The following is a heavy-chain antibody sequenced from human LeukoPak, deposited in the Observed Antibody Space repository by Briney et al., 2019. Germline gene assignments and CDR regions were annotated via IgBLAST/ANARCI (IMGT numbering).Heavy chain of an antibody. J-gene: IGHJ4*02. Sequence: PSETLSLTCTVSGGSISSFFWSWIRQPPGKGLEWIGYVHSSGSTKYNPSLKSRLIISVDMSKNQFSLKLRSVSVADTAVYYCARLAPGNYDILTGDPKVVFDYWGQGALVTLSS. CDR1: GGSISSFF. D-gene: IGHD3-9*01. V-gene: IGHV4-59*01. CDR3: ARLAPGNYDILTGDPKVVFDY. CDR2: VHSSGST.